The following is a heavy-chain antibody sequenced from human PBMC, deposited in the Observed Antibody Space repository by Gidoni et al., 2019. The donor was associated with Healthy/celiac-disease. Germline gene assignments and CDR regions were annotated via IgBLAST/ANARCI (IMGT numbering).Heavy chain of an antibody. CDR3: TRLHGKEMATIYDY. CDR1: GFTFRGSA. D-gene: IGHD5-12*01. CDR2: IRSKANSYAT. Sequence: EVQLVESGGGLVQPGWSRKLSCAASGFTFRGSAMHWVRQASGKGLELVGRIRSKANSYATAYAVSVKGRFTISRDDSKNTAYLQMNSLKTEDTAVYYCTRLHGKEMATIYDYWGQGTLVTVSS. J-gene: IGHJ4*02. V-gene: IGHV3-73*02.